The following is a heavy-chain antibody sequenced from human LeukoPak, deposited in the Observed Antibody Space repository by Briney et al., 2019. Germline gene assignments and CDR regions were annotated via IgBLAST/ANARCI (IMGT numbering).Heavy chain of an antibody. J-gene: IGHJ4*02. CDR3: TTLRYFDWLYY. CDR2: IRSKAYGGTT. V-gene: IGHV3-49*03. Sequence: GGSLRLSCTASGFTFGDYAMSWFRQAPGKGLEWVGFIRSKAYGGTTEYAASVKGRFTISRDDSKSIAYLQMNSLKTEDTAAYYCTTLRYFDWLYYWGQGTLVTVSS. D-gene: IGHD3-9*01. CDR1: GFTFGDYA.